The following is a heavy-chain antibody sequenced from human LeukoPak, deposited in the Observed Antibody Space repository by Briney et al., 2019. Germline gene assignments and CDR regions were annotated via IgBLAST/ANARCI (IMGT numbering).Heavy chain of an antibody. CDR2: IVVGSGDT. Sequence: ASVKVSCKASGFTFTSSAVQWVRQARGQRLEWIGWIVVGSGDTNSAQKFQERVTITRDMSTRTAYMELSRLRSDDTAVYYCARESRRSRYFDWLFTWGYWGQGTLVTVSS. CDR3: ARESRRSRYFDWLFTWGY. J-gene: IGHJ4*02. D-gene: IGHD3-9*01. V-gene: IGHV1-58*01. CDR1: GFTFTSSA.